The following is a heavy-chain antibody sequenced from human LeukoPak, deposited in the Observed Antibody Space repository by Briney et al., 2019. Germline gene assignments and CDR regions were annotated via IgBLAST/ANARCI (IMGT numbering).Heavy chain of an antibody. CDR3: ARRMVAATLRAPFQH. D-gene: IGHD2-15*01. CDR2: IHHSGST. CDR1: GFTFSSYG. Sequence: GSLRLSCAASGFTFSSYGMHWVRQAPGKGLEWIGEIHHSGSTNYNPSLKSRVTISVDTSKNQFSLKLSSVTAADTAVYYCARRMVAATLRAPFQHWGQGTLVTVSS. J-gene: IGHJ1*01. V-gene: IGHV4-34*01.